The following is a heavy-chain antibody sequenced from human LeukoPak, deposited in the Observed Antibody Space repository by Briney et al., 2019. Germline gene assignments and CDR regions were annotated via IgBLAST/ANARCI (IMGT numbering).Heavy chain of an antibody. J-gene: IGHJ6*02. CDR1: GGTFSSYA. D-gene: IGHD6-19*01. Sequence: SVKVSCKASGGTFSSYAISWVRQAPGQGLEWMGGIIPIFGTANYAQKFQGRVTITTDESTSTAYMELSSLRSEDTAVYYCARDWGIAVAFSYYYGMDVWGQGTTVTVSS. V-gene: IGHV1-69*05. CDR2: IIPIFGTA. CDR3: ARDWGIAVAFSYYYGMDV.